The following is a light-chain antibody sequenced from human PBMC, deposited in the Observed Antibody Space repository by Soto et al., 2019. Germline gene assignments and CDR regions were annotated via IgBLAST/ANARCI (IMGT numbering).Light chain of an antibody. CDR3: GTWDSSLSAVL. J-gene: IGLJ2*01. CDR2: GDY. CDR1: SSNIGNNR. V-gene: IGLV1-51*01. Sequence: QSVLTQPPSMSAAPGQMVTISCSGSSSNIGNNRVSWYQQLPGAAPKLLIYGDYARPSGISDRFSGSKSGTSATLGITGLQTGDEADYYCGTWDSSLSAVLFGGGTKLTVL.